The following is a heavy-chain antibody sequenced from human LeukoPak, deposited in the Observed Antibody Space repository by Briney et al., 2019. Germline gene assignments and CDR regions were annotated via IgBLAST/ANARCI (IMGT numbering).Heavy chain of an antibody. CDR3: ARGRLGAAHDAFDI. CDR1: GYTFTSYD. Sequence: GASVKVSCKASGYTFTSYDINWVRQATGQGLEWMGWMNPNSGNTGYAQKFQGRVTITRNTSISTAYMGLSSLRSEDTAVYYCARGRLGAAHDAFDIWGQGTMVTVSS. D-gene: IGHD7-27*01. J-gene: IGHJ3*02. V-gene: IGHV1-8*03. CDR2: MNPNSGNT.